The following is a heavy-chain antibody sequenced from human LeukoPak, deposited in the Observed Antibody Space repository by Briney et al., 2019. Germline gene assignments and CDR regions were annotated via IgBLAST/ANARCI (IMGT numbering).Heavy chain of an antibody. CDR2: IGAHNGIT. CDR3: ARQGNSYGVLREAY. J-gene: IGHJ4*02. CDR1: GYTFTSFG. V-gene: IGHV1-18*01. Sequence: GASVKVSCKASGYTFTSFGISWVRQAPGQGLEWMGWIGAHNGITNYAQKFLDRVTMTTDTSTSTAYMELRSLRSDDTAVYYCARQGNSYGVLREAYWGQGTLVTVSS. D-gene: IGHD5-18*01.